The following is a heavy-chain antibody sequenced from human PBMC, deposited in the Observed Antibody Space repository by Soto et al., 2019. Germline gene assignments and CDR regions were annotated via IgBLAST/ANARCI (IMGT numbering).Heavy chain of an antibody. CDR3: VRWYSSGCSEIY. D-gene: IGHD6-19*01. J-gene: IGHJ4*02. CDR2: ISDAGGGT. V-gene: IGHV3-64D*06. Sequence: PGGSLRLSCSASGFTFRIYTMLWVRQAPGKGLEYVSAISDAGGGTYYADSVKGRFTISRDDPKNTLYLQMSNLRAEDTAVYYCVRWYSSGCSEIYWGQGTLVTGS. CDR1: GFTFRIYT.